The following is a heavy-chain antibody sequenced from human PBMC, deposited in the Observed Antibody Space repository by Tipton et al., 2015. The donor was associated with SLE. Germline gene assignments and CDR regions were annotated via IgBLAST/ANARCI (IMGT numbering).Heavy chain of an antibody. D-gene: IGHD2-15*01. V-gene: IGHV4-4*07. CDR3: AIPTTQHCSGGGCYRHDAFDI. CDR2: LYTSGST. Sequence: TLSLTCTVSGGSISNHHWSRIRQSAGNRLEWIGRLYTSGSTNYNPSLQSRVTISVDTSKNQFSLKLNSVTAADTAVYYCAIPTTQHCSGGGCYRHDAFDIWGQGTMVTVSS. CDR1: GGSISNHH. J-gene: IGHJ3*02.